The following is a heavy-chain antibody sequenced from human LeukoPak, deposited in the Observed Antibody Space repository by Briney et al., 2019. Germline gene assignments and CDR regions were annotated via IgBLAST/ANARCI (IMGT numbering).Heavy chain of an antibody. CDR1: GFTFSSYA. CDR3: AKETYSSGWYPYFDY. D-gene: IGHD6-19*01. CDR2: ISGSGGST. Sequence: GGSLRLSCAASGFTFSSYAMSWVRQAPGKGLEWVSAISGSGGSTYYADSVKGRFTISRDNSKNTLFLQMNSLRAEDTAVYYCAKETYSSGWYPYFDYWGQGTLVTVSS. V-gene: IGHV3-23*01. J-gene: IGHJ4*02.